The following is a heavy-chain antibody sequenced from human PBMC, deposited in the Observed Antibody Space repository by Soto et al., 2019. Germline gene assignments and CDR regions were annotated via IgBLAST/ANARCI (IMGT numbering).Heavy chain of an antibody. CDR1: GYTFTSYG. J-gene: IGHJ5*02. V-gene: IGHV1-18*04. CDR3: ARGRITMVRGVIIQDWFDP. CDR2: ISAYNGNT. D-gene: IGHD3-10*01. Sequence: ASVKVSCKASGYTFTSYGISWVRQAPGQGLEWMGWISAYNGNTNYAQKLQGRVTMTTDTSTSTAYMELRSLRSDDTAVYYCARGRITMVRGVIIQDWFDPWGQGTLVTVS.